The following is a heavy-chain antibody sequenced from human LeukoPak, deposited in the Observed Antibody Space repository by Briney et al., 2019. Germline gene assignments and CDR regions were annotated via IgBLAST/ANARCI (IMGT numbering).Heavy chain of an antibody. Sequence: SETLSLTCAVYDGSFSFYYWTWIRQPPGKGLEWIGEINHSGKANYNPSLKSRVAMTVDTSKSQFSLNLTSLTAADTAVYYCARRGGKYSSSSMNYWGQGTLVTVSS. V-gene: IGHV4-34*01. CDR1: DGSFSFYY. J-gene: IGHJ1*01. D-gene: IGHD6-6*01. CDR3: ARRGGKYSSSSMNY. CDR2: INHSGKA.